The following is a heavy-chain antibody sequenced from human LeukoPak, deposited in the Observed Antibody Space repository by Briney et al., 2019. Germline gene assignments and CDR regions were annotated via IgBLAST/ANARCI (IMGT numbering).Heavy chain of an antibody. Sequence: GASVKVSCKASGYTFTSYYMHWVRQAPGQGLEWMGMINPSGGSTSYAQKFQGRVTMTRDTSTSTVYMELSSLRSEDTAVYYCARVPLVVVAANDAFDIWGQGTMVTVSS. CDR1: GYTFTSYY. CDR2: INPSGGST. D-gene: IGHD2-15*01. V-gene: IGHV1-46*01. J-gene: IGHJ3*02. CDR3: ARVPLVVVAANDAFDI.